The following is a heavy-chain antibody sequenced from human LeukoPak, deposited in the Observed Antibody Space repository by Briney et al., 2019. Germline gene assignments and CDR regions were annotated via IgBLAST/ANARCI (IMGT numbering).Heavy chain of an antibody. CDR1: GFTLSNYG. D-gene: IGHD2-21*01. Sequence: PGGSLRLSCVASGFTLSNYGMHWVRQAPGKGLEWVAFVGYDGRNTFYTDSVKGRFTVSRDNSKNKLYLQMSSLRAEDTGLYYCAKDLQTRGGNCGGWWGQGTLVTVSS. CDR3: AKDLQTRGGNCGGW. V-gene: IGHV3-30*02. CDR2: VGYDGRNT. J-gene: IGHJ4*02.